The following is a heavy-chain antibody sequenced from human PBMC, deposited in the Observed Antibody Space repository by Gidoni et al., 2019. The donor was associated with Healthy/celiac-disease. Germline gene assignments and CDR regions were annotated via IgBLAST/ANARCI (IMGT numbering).Heavy chain of an antibody. CDR1: GCSISSSRYY. CDR3: ARNPYYDFWSGYSQQFDY. J-gene: IGHJ4*02. D-gene: IGHD3-3*01. Sequence: QLQLQESGPGLVKPSETLSLTCTVSGCSISSSRYYWGWIRQPPGKGLEWIGSIYYSGSTYYNPSLKRRVTISVDTSKNQFSLKLSSVTAADTAVYYCARNPYYDFWSGYSQQFDYWGQGTLVTVSS. V-gene: IGHV4-39*01. CDR2: IYYSGST.